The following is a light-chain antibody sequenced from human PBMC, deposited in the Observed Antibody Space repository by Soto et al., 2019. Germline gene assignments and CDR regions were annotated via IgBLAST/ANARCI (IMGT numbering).Light chain of an antibody. Sequence: DIQMTQSPSSLSASVGDRVTITCRASQSISNWLAWYQQKPVKAPKLLIYDASTLESGVPSRFSGGGFGTDFTLTISSLQPDDFATYYCQQYSSYSTFGQGTKVEMK. V-gene: IGKV1-5*01. CDR1: QSISNW. CDR3: QQYSSYST. J-gene: IGKJ1*01. CDR2: DAS.